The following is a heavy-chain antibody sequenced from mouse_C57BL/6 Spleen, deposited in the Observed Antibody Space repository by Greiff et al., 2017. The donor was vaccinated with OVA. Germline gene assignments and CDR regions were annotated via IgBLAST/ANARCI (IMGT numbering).Heavy chain of an antibody. D-gene: IGHD1-1*01. CDR3: ARSMATVVARWYFDV. CDR1: GYTFTSYW. V-gene: IGHV1-64*01. Sequence: QVQLQQPGAELVKPGASVKLSCKASGYTFTSYWMHWVKQRPGQGLEWIGMIHPNSGSTNYNEKFKSKATLTVDKSSSTAYMQLSSLTSEDSAVYYCARSMATVVARWYFDVWGTGTTVTVSS. CDR2: IHPNSGST. J-gene: IGHJ1*03.